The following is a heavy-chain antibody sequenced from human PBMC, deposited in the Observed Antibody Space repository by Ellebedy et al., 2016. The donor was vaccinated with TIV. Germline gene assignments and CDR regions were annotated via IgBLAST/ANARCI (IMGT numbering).Heavy chain of an antibody. D-gene: IGHD3-3*01. J-gene: IGHJ6*02. CDR2: ISPFLGTA. CDR3: ARGPLFPPKGYYGMDV. V-gene: IGHV1-69*13. CDR1: GGTLNDYT. Sequence: AASVKVSCKASGGTLNDYTISWVRQAPGQGLEWMGGISPFLGTANYAQKFQGRVTITADESTSTAYLELSSLRSEDAALYCCARGPLFPPKGYYGMDVWGQGTTVTVSS.